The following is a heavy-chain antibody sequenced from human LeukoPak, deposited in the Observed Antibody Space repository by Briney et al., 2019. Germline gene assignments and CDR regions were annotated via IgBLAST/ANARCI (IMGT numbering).Heavy chain of an antibody. V-gene: IGHV5-51*01. CDR1: GYSFTSYW. Sequence: GESLKISCKGSGYSFTSYWTGWVRQMPGKGLEWMGFIYPGDSDTIYSPSIQGQVTISADKSISTAYLQWSSLKASDTAMYYCARRDCSGGSCYSGWGQGTMVTVSS. J-gene: IGHJ3*01. CDR2: IYPGDSDT. D-gene: IGHD2-15*01. CDR3: ARRDCSGGSCYSG.